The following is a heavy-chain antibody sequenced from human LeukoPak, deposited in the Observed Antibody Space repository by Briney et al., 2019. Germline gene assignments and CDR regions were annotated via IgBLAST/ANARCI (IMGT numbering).Heavy chain of an antibody. V-gene: IGHV3-15*01. D-gene: IGHD5-24*01. J-gene: IGHJ4*02. CDR1: GFSFSSYA. CDR2: IKTKGDGGTT. Sequence: GGSLRLSCAASGFSFSSYAMTWVRQAPGKGLEWIGRIKTKGDGGTTDYAAPVKGRFTISRDDSKNTVYLQMNSLKIEDTAVYSCATPGRRWDYFDFWGRGTLVTVSP. CDR3: ATPGRRWDYFDF.